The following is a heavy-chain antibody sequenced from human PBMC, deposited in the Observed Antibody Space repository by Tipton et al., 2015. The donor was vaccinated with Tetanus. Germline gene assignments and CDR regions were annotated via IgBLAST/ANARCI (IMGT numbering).Heavy chain of an antibody. Sequence: LRLSCAVSGGSISSGGYSWTWIRQPPGKGLQWIGYMYYSGTTHYNPSLKSRVTISIDRSKNQLSLKLTSVTAADTAVYHCARATSTGPAYNWFDPWGQGTLVTVSS. CDR3: ARATSTGPAYNWFDP. V-gene: IGHV4-30-2*01. D-gene: IGHD2-8*02. CDR2: MYYSGTT. J-gene: IGHJ5*02. CDR1: GGSISSGGYS.